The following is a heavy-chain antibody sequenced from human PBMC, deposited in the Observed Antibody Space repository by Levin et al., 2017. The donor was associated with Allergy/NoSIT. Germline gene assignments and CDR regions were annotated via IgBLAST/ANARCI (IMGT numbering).Heavy chain of an antibody. D-gene: IGHD2-2*01. CDR2: INPSGGST. CDR3: ARGRVLGYCISTSCYVDGDY. CDR1: GYTFTSYY. J-gene: IGHJ4*02. V-gene: IGHV1-46*01. Sequence: ASVKVSCKASGYTFTSYYMHWVRQAPGQGLEWMGIINPSGGSTSYAQKFQGRVTMTRDTSTSTVYMELSSLRSEDTAVYYCARGRVLGYCISTSCYVDGDYWGQGTLVTVSS.